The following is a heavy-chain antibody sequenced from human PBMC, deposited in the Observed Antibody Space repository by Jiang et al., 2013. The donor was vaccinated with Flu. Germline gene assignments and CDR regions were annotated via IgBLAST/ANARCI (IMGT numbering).Heavy chain of an antibody. D-gene: IGHD3-16*02. CDR2: ISYDGSNK. J-gene: IGHJ4*02. Sequence: MHWVRQAPGKGLEWVAVISYDGSNKYYADSVKGRFTISRDNSKNTLYLQMNSLRAEDTAVYYCARGTPITYIWGSYPFDYWGQGTLVTVSS. CDR3: ARGTPITYIWGSYPFDY. V-gene: IGHV3-30*04.